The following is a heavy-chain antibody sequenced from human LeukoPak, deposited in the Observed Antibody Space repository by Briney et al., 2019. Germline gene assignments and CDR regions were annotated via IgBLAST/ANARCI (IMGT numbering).Heavy chain of an antibody. V-gene: IGHV3-48*01. CDR3: AKFNRQYCSSTSCYGGFDY. D-gene: IGHD2-2*01. CDR1: GFTFSSYS. J-gene: IGHJ4*02. Sequence: GGSPRLSCAASGFTFSSYSMNWVRQAPGKGLEWVSYISSSSSTIYYADSVKGRFTISRDNAKNSLYLQMNSLRAEDTAVYYCAKFNRQYCSSTSCYGGFDYWGQGTLVTVSS. CDR2: ISSSSSTI.